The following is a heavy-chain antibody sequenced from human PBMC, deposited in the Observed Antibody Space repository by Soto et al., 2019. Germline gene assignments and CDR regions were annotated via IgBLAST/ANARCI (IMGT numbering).Heavy chain of an antibody. CDR1: GFTFSKYD. V-gene: IGHV3-23*01. J-gene: IGHJ4*02. D-gene: IGHD3-22*01. Sequence: EVQLLESGGGLVQPGGPLRLSYEASGFTFSKYDMTWVRQAPGKGLDWVSTISGSGASTYYADSVKGRFTISRDNSKNTVYLQMNSLRVEDTAVYYCANRNYYAKSGYTYPYFDFWGQGSLVTVSS. CDR2: ISGSGAST. CDR3: ANRNYYAKSGYTYPYFDF.